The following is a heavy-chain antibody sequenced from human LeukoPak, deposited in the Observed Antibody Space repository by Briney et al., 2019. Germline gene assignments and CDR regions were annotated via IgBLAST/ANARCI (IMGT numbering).Heavy chain of an antibody. J-gene: IGHJ6*04. D-gene: IGHD5-18*01. CDR3: ARDKKGYSYIGMDV. CDR1: GFTFSSYN. Sequence: GGSLRLSCVASGFTFSSYNMNWVRQAPGKGLEWILSISSSSSSYIYYAGSVKGRFTISRDNAKNSLYLQMNGLRAEDTAVYYCARDKKGYSYIGMDVWGKGSTVTVSS. CDR2: ISSSSSSYI. V-gene: IGHV3-21*01.